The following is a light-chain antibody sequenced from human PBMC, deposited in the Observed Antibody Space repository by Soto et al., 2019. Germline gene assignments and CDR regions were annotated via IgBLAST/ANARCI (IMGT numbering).Light chain of an antibody. CDR2: GAS. V-gene: IGKV3-15*01. CDR3: QQCNDWPLIT. J-gene: IGKJ5*01. Sequence: EIVMTQAPATLSVSPGERATLSCRASQSVSSYLAWYQQKPGQAPRLLIYGASTRATVVPARFSGSGSGTEFTLTISSLQSEDFSVYYCQQCNDWPLITFGQGTRLEAK. CDR1: QSVSSY.